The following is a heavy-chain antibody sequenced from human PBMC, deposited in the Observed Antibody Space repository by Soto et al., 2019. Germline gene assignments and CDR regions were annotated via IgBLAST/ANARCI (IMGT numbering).Heavy chain of an antibody. Sequence: GESLRLSCAASGFTFSSYWMSWVRQAPGKGLEWVANIKQDGSEKYYVDSVKGRFTISRDNAKNSLYLQMNSLRAEDSAVYYCARVGGGELSFDYWGQGTLVTVSS. D-gene: IGHD1-26*01. J-gene: IGHJ4*02. CDR3: ARVGGGELSFDY. CDR1: GFTFSSYW. CDR2: IKQDGSEK. V-gene: IGHV3-7*03.